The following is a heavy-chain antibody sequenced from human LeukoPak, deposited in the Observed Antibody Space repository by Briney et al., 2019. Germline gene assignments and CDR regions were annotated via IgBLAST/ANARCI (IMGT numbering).Heavy chain of an antibody. CDR1: GFTFDDYG. V-gene: IGHV3-20*04. J-gene: IGHJ4*02. CDR3: ARDRYSSSSFDY. Sequence: PGGSLRLSCAASGFTFDDYGMSWVRQAPGKGLEWVSGINWNGGSTGYADSVKGRFTISRDSAKNSLYLQMNSLRAEDTALYYCARDRYSSSSFDYWGQGTLVTVSS. D-gene: IGHD6-6*01. CDR2: INWNGGST.